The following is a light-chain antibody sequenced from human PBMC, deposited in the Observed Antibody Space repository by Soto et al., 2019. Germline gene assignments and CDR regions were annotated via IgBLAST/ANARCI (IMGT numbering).Light chain of an antibody. CDR3: QRYGSSPGT. V-gene: IGKV3-20*01. CDR1: QSVSSNN. Sequence: DIVMTQSPATLSLSPGERSTLSCRASQSVSSNNLAWYQQRPGQAPRLLIFGASSRATGLPDRFSGSGSGTDFTLTISRLEPEDFAVYYCQRYGSSPGTFGQGTKVDIK. CDR2: GAS. J-gene: IGKJ1*01.